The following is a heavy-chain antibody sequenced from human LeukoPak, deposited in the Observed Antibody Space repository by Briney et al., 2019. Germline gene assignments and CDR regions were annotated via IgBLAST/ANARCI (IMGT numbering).Heavy chain of an antibody. Sequence: GGSLRLSCAASGFTFSNYAMHWVRQAPGKGLEWVAVISYDGSNEFYADSVKGRFTISRDKSKNTLYLQMNSLRAEDTAVYYCARSTTVVTAFDYWGQGTLVTVSS. V-gene: IGHV3-30*04. CDR1: GFTFSNYA. J-gene: IGHJ4*02. D-gene: IGHD4-23*01. CDR2: ISYDGSNE. CDR3: ARSTTVVTAFDY.